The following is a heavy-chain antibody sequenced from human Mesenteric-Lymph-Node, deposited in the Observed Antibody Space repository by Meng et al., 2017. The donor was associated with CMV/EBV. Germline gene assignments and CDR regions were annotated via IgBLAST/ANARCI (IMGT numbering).Heavy chain of an antibody. D-gene: IGHD3-9*01. Sequence: SGSPFTGYYMHWVRQAPGQGLEWMGRINPNSGGTNYAQKFQGRVTMTRDTSISTAYMELSRLRSDDTAVYYCARDYDILTGQYDFDYWGQGTLVTVSS. CDR2: INPNSGGT. V-gene: IGHV1-2*06. J-gene: IGHJ4*02. CDR1: GSPFTGYY. CDR3: ARDYDILTGQYDFDY.